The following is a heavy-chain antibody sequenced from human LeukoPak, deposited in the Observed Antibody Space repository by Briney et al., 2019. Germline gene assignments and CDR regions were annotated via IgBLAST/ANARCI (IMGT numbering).Heavy chain of an antibody. Sequence: ASVKVSCKASGYTFTSYYMYWVRQAPGQGLEWMGIIKPSGGSTRYAQKIQGRVTMTRDTSTSTVYMELSSLRSEDTAVYYCARRNSSGSMYFDYWGQGTLVTVSS. CDR3: ARRNSSGSMYFDY. D-gene: IGHD3-22*01. V-gene: IGHV1-46*01. CDR1: GYTFTSYY. CDR2: IKPSGGST. J-gene: IGHJ4*02.